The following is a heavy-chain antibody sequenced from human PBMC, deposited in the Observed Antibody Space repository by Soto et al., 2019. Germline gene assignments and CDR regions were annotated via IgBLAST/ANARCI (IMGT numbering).Heavy chain of an antibody. J-gene: IGHJ4*02. CDR2: ISPSGGST. Sequence: ASVKVSCKASRYTFTSYYIHWVRQAPGQGLEWMGVISPSGGSTSHAQKFQGRLTMTRDTSTSTVYMNLSSLRSEDTAIFYCARAKPTTGDGFNYFDYWGQGTLVTVYS. D-gene: IGHD1-1*01. CDR3: ARAKPTTGDGFNYFDY. V-gene: IGHV1-46*01. CDR1: RYTFTSYY.